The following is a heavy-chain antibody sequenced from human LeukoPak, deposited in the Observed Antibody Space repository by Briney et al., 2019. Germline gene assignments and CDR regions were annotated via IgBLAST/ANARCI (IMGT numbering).Heavy chain of an antibody. Sequence: PSETLSPTCAVYGGSFSGYYWSWIRQPPGKGLEWIGEINHSGSTNYNPSLKSRATISVDTSKNQFSLKLSSVTAADTAVYYCARRLCGGDCYSTFSYWGQGTLVTVSS. CDR3: ARRLCGGDCYSTFSY. J-gene: IGHJ4*02. CDR2: INHSGST. CDR1: GGSFSGYY. V-gene: IGHV4-34*01. D-gene: IGHD2-21*02.